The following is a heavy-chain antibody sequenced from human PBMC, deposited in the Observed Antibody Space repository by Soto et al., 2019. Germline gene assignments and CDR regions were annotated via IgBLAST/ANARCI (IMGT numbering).Heavy chain of an antibody. Sequence: GGSLRLSCAASGFTYSAYWMSWVRQTPGKGLEWVCNIKHDGSEKYYVYSVKGRFTISRDNAKNSLFLEMNSLRAEDTAVYYSAKDPDDYSSAIDFWRQGTLVTVSS. CDR1: GFTYSAYW. D-gene: IGHD4-4*01. CDR3: AKDPDDYSSAIDF. CDR2: IKHDGSEK. V-gene: IGHV3-7*03. J-gene: IGHJ4*02.